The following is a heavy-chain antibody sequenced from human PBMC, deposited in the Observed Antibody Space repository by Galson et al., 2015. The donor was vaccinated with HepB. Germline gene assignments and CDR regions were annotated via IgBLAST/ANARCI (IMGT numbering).Heavy chain of an antibody. CDR1: GFTFSNYW. Sequence: SLRLSCAASGFTFSNYWMTWVRQAPKKGLEWVANINQDGGEKYYVDSVKGRFTISRDNAKNSLHLQLNSLRAEDTAVYYCARGASSSWPTFFYYWGQGTLVTVSS. D-gene: IGHD6-13*01. CDR3: ARGASSSWPTFFYY. CDR2: INQDGGEK. V-gene: IGHV3-7*01. J-gene: IGHJ4*02.